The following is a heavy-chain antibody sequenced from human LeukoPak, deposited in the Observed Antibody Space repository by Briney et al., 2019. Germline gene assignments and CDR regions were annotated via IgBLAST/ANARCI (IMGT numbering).Heavy chain of an antibody. D-gene: IGHD2-2*01. Sequence: GGSLRLSCAASGFTFSDYYMSWIRQAPGKGLEWVSYISSSGSTTYYADSVKGRFTISRDNSKNTLYLQMNSLRAEDTAVYYCAKGGVVPAARYNWFDPWGQGTLVTVSS. V-gene: IGHV3-11*01. CDR2: ISSSGSTT. CDR1: GFTFSDYY. CDR3: AKGGVVPAARYNWFDP. J-gene: IGHJ5*02.